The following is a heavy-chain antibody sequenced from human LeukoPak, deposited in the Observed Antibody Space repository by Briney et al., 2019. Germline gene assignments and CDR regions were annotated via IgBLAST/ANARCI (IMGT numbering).Heavy chain of an antibody. CDR3: ARVPSTYCTNGVCQTKQQLARNYYFDY. J-gene: IGHJ4*02. D-gene: IGHD2-8*01. Sequence: SETLSLTCAVYGGSFSCYYWSWIRQPPGKGLEWIGEINHSGSTNYNPSLKSRVTISVDTSKNQFSLKLSSVTAADTAVYYCARVPSTYCTNGVCQTKQQLARNYYFDYSGQGTLVTVSS. V-gene: IGHV4-34*01. CDR2: INHSGST. CDR1: GGSFSCYY.